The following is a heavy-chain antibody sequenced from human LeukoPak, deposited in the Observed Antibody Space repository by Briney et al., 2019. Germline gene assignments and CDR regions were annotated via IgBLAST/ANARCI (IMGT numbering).Heavy chain of an antibody. D-gene: IGHD3-22*01. J-gene: IGHJ3*02. CDR3: AREYSSANAFDI. CDR1: AGSISSGGYY. V-gene: IGHV4-31*03. CDR2: IYYSGST. Sequence: PSETLSLTCTVSAGSISSGGYYWSWIRQHPGKGLEWIGHIYYSGSTYYNPSLKSRITISVDTSKNPFSLKLSSVTAADTAVYYCAREYSSANAFDIWGQGTMVTVSS.